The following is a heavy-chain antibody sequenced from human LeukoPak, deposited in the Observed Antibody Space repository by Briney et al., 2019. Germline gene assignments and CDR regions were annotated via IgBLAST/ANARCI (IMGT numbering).Heavy chain of an antibody. CDR3: ARGFSGFWEFDS. V-gene: IGHV4-34*01. CDR2: IIYTGNTHTGST. Sequence: SETLSLTCAVSGGSFSSFPWNWIRQPPGKGLEWIAEIIYTGNTHTGSTSYSTSLKSRVTISVDTPNNQFSLHLSSVTAADAGVYYCARGFSGFWEFDSWGQGTLVTVSS. J-gene: IGHJ4*02. D-gene: IGHD1-26*01. CDR1: GGSFSSFP.